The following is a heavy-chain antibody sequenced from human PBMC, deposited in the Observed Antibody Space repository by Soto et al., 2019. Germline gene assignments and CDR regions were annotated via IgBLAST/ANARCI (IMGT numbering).Heavy chain of an antibody. D-gene: IGHD3-3*01. CDR3: AKWAPTYNDFSSGLGTYGMAV. CDR1: GVTFSSYG. J-gene: IGHJ6*04. Sequence: PGGSLGLSCAASGVTFSSYGMHWVGQAPGKGLEWVAVISYDGRNKVYADSVKGRFTLSRDNSRNTVYLQMNSLRVDDTAVYYCAKWAPTYNDFSSGLGTYGMAVWGTRPTAT. CDR2: ISYDGRNK. V-gene: IGHV3-30*18.